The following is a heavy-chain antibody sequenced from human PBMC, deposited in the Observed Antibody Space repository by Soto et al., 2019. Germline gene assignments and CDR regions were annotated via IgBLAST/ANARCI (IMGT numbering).Heavy chain of an antibody. CDR3: ARGIRPFQRDSTNHRNWFDP. V-gene: IGHV1-69*06. J-gene: IGHJ5*02. CDR1: GGTFSSYA. D-gene: IGHD6-13*01. Sequence: SVKVSCKASGGTFSSYATSWVRQAPGQGLEWMGGIIPIFGTANYAQKFQGRVTITADKSTSTAYMELSSLRSEDTAVYYCARGIRPFQRDSTNHRNWFDPWGQGTLVTVSS. CDR2: IIPIFGTA.